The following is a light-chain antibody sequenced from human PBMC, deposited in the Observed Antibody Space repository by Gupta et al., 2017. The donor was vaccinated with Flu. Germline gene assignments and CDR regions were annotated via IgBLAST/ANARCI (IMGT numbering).Light chain of an antibody. CDR1: NSNIGINY. CDR3: AAWDDSLSGVV. V-gene: IGLV1-47*01. J-gene: IGLJ2*01. Sequence: SVLTQPPSASGTPGQRVTISCSGGNSNIGINYVYWYQQLPGAAPKLLIYRSNQRPSGVPDRLSGSKSGTSASLAISGLRSEDEADYYCAAWDDSLSGVVFGGGTKLTVL. CDR2: RSN.